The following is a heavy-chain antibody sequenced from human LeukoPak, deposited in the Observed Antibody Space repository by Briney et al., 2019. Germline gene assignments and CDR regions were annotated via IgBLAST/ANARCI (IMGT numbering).Heavy chain of an antibody. J-gene: IGHJ4*02. CDR1: GFTFSSYG. CDR2: IATSSTTI. CDR3: ARQGPAGHFDY. D-gene: IGHD6-13*01. Sequence: GGSLRLSCAASGFTFSSYGMNWVRQAPGKGLEWVSFIATSSTTIYYADSVKGRFTISRDNARNSLYPEMNSLRDEDTAVYYCARQGPAGHFDYWGQGTLVTVSS. V-gene: IGHV3-48*02.